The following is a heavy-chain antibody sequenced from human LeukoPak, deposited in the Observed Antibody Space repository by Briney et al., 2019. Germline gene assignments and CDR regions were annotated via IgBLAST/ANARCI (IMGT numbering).Heavy chain of an antibody. CDR1: GYTFTGYY. CDR3: ASLWFGEFDAFDI. CDR2: ISPNSGGT. V-gene: IGHV1-2*02. J-gene: IGHJ3*02. D-gene: IGHD3-10*01. Sequence: ASVKVSCKASGYTFTGYYMHWVRQAPGQGLEWMGWISPNSGGTNYAQKFQGRVTMTRDTSISTAYMELSRLRSDDTAVYYCASLWFGEFDAFDIWGQGTMVTVSS.